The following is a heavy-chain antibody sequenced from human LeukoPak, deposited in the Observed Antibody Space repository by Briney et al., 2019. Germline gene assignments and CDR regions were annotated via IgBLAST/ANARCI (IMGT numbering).Heavy chain of an antibody. Sequence: SETLSLTYTGTGGSISSYYWSWIRQPPGKGLEWIGYIYYSGSTNYNPSLKSRVTISVDTSKNQFSLKLSSVTAADTAVYYCARSVGSERDFDYWGQGTLVTVSS. J-gene: IGHJ4*02. V-gene: IGHV4-59*01. CDR2: IYYSGST. CDR3: ARSVGSERDFDY. D-gene: IGHD1-26*01. CDR1: GGSISSYY.